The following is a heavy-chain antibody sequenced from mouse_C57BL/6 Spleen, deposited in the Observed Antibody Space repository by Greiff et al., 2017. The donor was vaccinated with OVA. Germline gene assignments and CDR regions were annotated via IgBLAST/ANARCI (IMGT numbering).Heavy chain of an antibody. V-gene: IGHV1-61*01. D-gene: IGHD2-4*01. J-gene: IGHJ1*03. Sequence: VQLQQPGAELVRPGSSVKLSCKASGYTFTSYWMDWVKQRPGQGLEWIGNIYPSDSETHYNQKFKDKATLTVDKSSSTAYLQLSRLTAYDSAVXYSARRAYDYGWYFDVWGTGTTVTVSS. CDR2: IYPSDSET. CDR3: ARRAYDYGWYFDV. CDR1: GYTFTSYW.